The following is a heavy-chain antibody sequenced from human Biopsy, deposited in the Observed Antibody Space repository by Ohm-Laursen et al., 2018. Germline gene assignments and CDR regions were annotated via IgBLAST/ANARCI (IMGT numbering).Heavy chain of an antibody. V-gene: IGHV4-59*01. CDR2: VYYTGST. J-gene: IGHJ2*01. D-gene: IGHD3-22*01. CDR1: GDSISSYY. CDR3: ARDRGYYSDRTVPGYFDL. Sequence: SETLSLTWTVSGDSISSYYWSWIWQPPGKGLQWIGYVYYTGSTDYNPSLQSRVTISVDTSKNHFSLRLRSVTPADTAIYYCARDRGYYSDRTVPGYFDLWGRGTLVTVSS.